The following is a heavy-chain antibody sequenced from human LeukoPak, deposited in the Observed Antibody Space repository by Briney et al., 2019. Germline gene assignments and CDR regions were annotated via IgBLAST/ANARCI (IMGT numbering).Heavy chain of an antibody. Sequence: ASVKVSCKASGYTFTSYDISWVRQAPGQGLEWMGGIIPLFGTADYAQKFQGRVTITADESTSTAYMELSSLRLEDTAVYYCARDLLGSASSYSSGAWDYWGQGTLVTVSS. CDR1: GYTFTSYD. D-gene: IGHD3-22*01. J-gene: IGHJ4*02. CDR3: ARDLLGSASSYSSGAWDY. V-gene: IGHV1-69*13. CDR2: IIPLFGTA.